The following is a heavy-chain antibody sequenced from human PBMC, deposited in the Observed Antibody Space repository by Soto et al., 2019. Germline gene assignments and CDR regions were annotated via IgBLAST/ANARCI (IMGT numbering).Heavy chain of an antibody. CDR2: IYWDDDK. CDR1: GFSLSTSGVG. J-gene: IGHJ4*01. CDR3: AHSRGDYFFWCYRYTSFYFYY. V-gene: IGHV2-5*02. D-gene: IGHD3-16*02. Sequence: VSGPTLVNPTQTLTLTCTFSGFSLSTSGVGVGWIRQPPGKALEWLALIYWDDDKRYSPSLKSRLTITKDTSKNQVVLTMTNMDPVDTATYYCAHSRGDYFFWCYRYTSFYFYYRCQGALVTVSS.